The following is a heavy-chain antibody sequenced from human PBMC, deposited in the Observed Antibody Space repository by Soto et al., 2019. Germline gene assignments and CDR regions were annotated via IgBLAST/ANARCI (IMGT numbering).Heavy chain of an antibody. V-gene: IGHV3-64D*06. CDR1: GFTFSMYP. D-gene: IGHD2-21*02. J-gene: IGHJ4*02. Sequence: PGGSLRLSCSVSGFTFSMYPMHWVRQAPGKGLEYVSAISSRGDTTYYRDSVKGRFTISRDNSKNTLYLQMSSLRPEDTAVYYCVKDLLVRVTDFFDSWGQGTLVTVSS. CDR3: VKDLLVRVTDFFDS. CDR2: ISSRGDTT.